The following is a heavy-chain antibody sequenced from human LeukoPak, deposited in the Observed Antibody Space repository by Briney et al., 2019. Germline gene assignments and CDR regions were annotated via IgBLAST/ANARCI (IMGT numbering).Heavy chain of an antibody. D-gene: IGHD1-1*01. CDR2: INTNTGNP. V-gene: IGHV7-4-1*02. J-gene: IGHJ5*01. Sequence: GASVKVSCKASGYTFTSYGISWVRQAPGQGLEWMGWINTNTGNPTYAQGFTGRFVFSLDSSVSTTYLQISSLTAEDTAVYYCARAGCDSATCPWNWFDSWGQGTLVTVSS. CDR3: ARAGCDSATCPWNWFDS. CDR1: GYTFTSYG.